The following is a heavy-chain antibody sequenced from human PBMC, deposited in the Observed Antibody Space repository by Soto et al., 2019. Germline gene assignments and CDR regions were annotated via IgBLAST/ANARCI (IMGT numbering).Heavy chain of an antibody. CDR2: IIPIFGTA. V-gene: IGHV1-69*13. CDR1: RGTFSSYA. J-gene: IGHJ3*02. CDR3: ASVRGHDAFDI. Sequence: GASVKVSCKAPRGTFSSYAISWVRQAPGQGLEWMGGIIPIFGTANYAQKFQGRVTITADESTSTAYMELSSLRSEDTAVYYCASVRGHDAFDIWGQGTMVTVSS. D-gene: IGHD3-10*02.